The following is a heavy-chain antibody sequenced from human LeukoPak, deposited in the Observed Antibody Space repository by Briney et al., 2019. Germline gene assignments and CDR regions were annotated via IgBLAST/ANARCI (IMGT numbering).Heavy chain of an antibody. Sequence: GGSLRLSCAASGFTFSSYAMHWVRQAPGKGLEWVAVISYDGSNKYYADSVKGRFTISRDNSKNTLYLQMNSLRAEDTAVYYCARDPAYGDYASNYYYYHGMDVWGQGTTVTVSS. CDR3: ARDPAYGDYASNYYYYHGMDV. CDR2: ISYDGSNK. D-gene: IGHD4-17*01. J-gene: IGHJ6*02. V-gene: IGHV3-30-3*01. CDR1: GFTFSSYA.